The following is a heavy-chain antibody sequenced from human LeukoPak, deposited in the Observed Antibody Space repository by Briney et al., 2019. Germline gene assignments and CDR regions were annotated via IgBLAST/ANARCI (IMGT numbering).Heavy chain of an antibody. J-gene: IGHJ6*03. CDR2: IIPIFGTA. D-gene: IGHD2-21*02. V-gene: IGHV1-69*05. Sequence: SVKVSCKASGGTFSSYAISWVRQAPGQGLEWRGRIIPIFGTANYAQKFQGRVTITTDESTSTAYMELSSLRSEDTAVYYCARTHIVVVTANYYMDVWGKGTTVTVSS. CDR3: ARTHIVVVTANYYMDV. CDR1: GGTFSSYA.